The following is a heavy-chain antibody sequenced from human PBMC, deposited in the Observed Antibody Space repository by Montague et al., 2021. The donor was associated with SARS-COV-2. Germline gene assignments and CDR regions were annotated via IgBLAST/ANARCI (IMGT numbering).Heavy chain of an antibody. CDR2: TYASGST. CDR3: VRDGGNWYYFDY. V-gene: IGHV4-4*07. J-gene: IGHJ4*02. D-gene: IGHD3-16*01. Sequence: SETLSLTCSISGVSITSYYWSWVRQPAGKGLEWIGHTYASGSTNYSPSLKSRVRLSIDNPKNQFSLKLESLTAADTAVYCCVRDGGNWYYFDYWGQGALVTVSS. CDR1: GVSITSYY.